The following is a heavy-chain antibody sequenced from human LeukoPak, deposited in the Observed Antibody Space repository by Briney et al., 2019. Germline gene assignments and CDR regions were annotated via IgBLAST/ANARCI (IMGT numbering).Heavy chain of an antibody. CDR1: GHSISSGYY. CDR3: ARSPCSSTSCYHFDAFDI. D-gene: IGHD2-2*01. J-gene: IGHJ3*02. V-gene: IGHV4-38-2*01. CDR2: IYHSGRT. Sequence: SETLSLTCAVSGHSISSGYYWGWIRQPQGKGLEWICSIYHSGRTLYNPSLKSRVTISADTSKNQFSLKLSSVTAADTAVYYCARSPCSSTSCYHFDAFDIWGQGTMVTVSS.